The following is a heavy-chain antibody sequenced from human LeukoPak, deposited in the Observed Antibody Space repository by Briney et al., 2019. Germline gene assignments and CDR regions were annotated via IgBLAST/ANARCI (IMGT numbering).Heavy chain of an antibody. CDR1: GGSISSGSYY. D-gene: IGHD3-3*01. Sequence: PSETLSLTCTVSGGSISSGSYYWSWIRQPAGKGLEWIGRIYTSGSTNYNPSLKSRVTISVDTSKNQFSLKLTSVTAADTAVYYCARDSRYDFWSGYSPLYNWFDPWGQGTLVTVSS. V-gene: IGHV4-61*02. J-gene: IGHJ5*02. CDR2: IYTSGST. CDR3: ARDSRYDFWSGYSPLYNWFDP.